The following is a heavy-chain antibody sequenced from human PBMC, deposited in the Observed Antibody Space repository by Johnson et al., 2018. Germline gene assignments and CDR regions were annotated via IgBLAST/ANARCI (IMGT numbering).Heavy chain of an antibody. J-gene: IGHJ1*01. D-gene: IGHD6-6*01. V-gene: IGHV3-64*01. Sequence: VQLQESGGGLVQPGGSLRLSCAASGFTFSTYAMHWVRQAPGKGLEYVSTISRNGDSTYYANAVKGRFTISRDNSKNTLYLQMNSLRAEDTAVYYCAKGHQQLVRAEYFQHWGQGTLVTVSS. CDR1: GFTFSTYA. CDR2: ISRNGDST. CDR3: AKGHQQLVRAEYFQH.